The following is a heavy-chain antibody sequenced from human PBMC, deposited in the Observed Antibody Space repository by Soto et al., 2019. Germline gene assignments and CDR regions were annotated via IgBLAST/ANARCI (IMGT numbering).Heavy chain of an antibody. Sequence: GGSLRLSCAASGFTFSSYAMSWVRQAPGKGLEWVSSISGSVDKTYYPHSVKGRFTISRDNPKNTLYLQMSSLRAEDTAVYYCAKEYYDGSKSWGQGTMVTVSS. J-gene: IGHJ3*01. CDR2: ISGSVDKT. D-gene: IGHD3-16*01. V-gene: IGHV3-23*01. CDR1: GFTFSSYA. CDR3: AKEYYDGSKS.